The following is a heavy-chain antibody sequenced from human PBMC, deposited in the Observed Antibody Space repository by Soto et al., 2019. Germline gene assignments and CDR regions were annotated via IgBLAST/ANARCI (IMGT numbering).Heavy chain of an antibody. Sequence: SETLSLTCTVSGASISGFYWSWIRKSAGKGLEWIGCIYATGTTDYNPSLKSRVMMSVDTSKKQFSLKLRSVTAADTAVYYCVRDGTKTLRDWFDPWGQGISVTVSS. J-gene: IGHJ5*02. V-gene: IGHV4-4*07. CDR3: VRDGTKTLRDWFDP. D-gene: IGHD1-1*01. CDR2: IYATGTT. CDR1: GASISGFY.